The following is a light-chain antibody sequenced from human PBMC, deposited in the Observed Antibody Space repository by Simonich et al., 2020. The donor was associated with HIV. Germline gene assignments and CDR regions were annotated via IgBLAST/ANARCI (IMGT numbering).Light chain of an antibody. CDR3: QSYDSSNWV. J-gene: IGLJ3*02. Sequence: NFMLTQPPSVSESPGKTVTISCTRSSGSIASNYVQWYQQRPGSAPTTVIYEDNQRPSGGPDRFSGSIDSSSNSASLTISGLKTEDEADYYCQSYDSSNWVFGGGTKLTVL. CDR1: SGSIASNY. V-gene: IGLV6-57*03. CDR2: EDN.